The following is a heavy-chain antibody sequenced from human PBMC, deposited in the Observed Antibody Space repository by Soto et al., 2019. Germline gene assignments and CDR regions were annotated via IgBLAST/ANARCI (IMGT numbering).Heavy chain of an antibody. D-gene: IGHD5-18*01. Sequence: PGGSLRLSCAASGFTFSSHWMHWVRQAPGEGLVRVSRINSDGRNTNYADYVKGRFTISRDNAKNTLSLEMNSLRAEDTAVYYCVRGSYVDTTMVTLFDPWGQGTLVTVSS. CDR2: INSDGRNT. CDR3: VRGSYVDTTMVTLFDP. J-gene: IGHJ5*02. CDR1: GFTFSSHW. V-gene: IGHV3-74*01.